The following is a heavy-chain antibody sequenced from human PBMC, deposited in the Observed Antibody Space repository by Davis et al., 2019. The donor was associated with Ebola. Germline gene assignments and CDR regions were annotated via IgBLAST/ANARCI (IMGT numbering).Heavy chain of an antibody. CDR1: GFTFDDYA. D-gene: IGHD3-10*01. CDR3: ARDYRVRGVTVDY. CDR2: ISWNSGSI. Sequence: SLKISCAASGFTFDDYAMHWVRQAPGKGLEWVSGISWNSGSIGYADSVKGRFTISRDNAKNSLYLQMNSLRAEDTAVYYCARDYRVRGVTVDYWGQGTLVTVSS. V-gene: IGHV3-9*01. J-gene: IGHJ4*02.